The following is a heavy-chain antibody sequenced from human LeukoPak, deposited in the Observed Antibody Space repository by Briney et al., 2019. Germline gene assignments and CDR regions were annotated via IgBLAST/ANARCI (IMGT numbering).Heavy chain of an antibody. J-gene: IGHJ4*02. CDR3: ARDHDYGGNGRGFDY. Sequence: ASVKVSCKASGGTFSSYAISWVRQAPGQGLEWMGRIIPILGIANYAQKFQGRVTITADKSTSTAYMELSSLRSEDTAVYYCARDHDYGGNGRGFDYWGQGTLVTVSS. D-gene: IGHD4-23*01. CDR1: GGTFSSYA. CDR2: IIPILGIA. V-gene: IGHV1-69*04.